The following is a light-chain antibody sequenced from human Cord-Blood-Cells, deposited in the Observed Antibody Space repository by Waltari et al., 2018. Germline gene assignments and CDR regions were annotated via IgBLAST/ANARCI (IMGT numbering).Light chain of an antibody. J-gene: IGLJ3*02. CDR3: SSYTSSSTRV. V-gene: IGLV2-14*01. CDR1: SSDVGGYNY. Sequence: QSALPQPASVSGSPGQSITISCTGTSSDVGGYNYVSWYQQPPGKAPKLMIYDVSNRPSGVSNRFSGSKSGNTASLTISGLQAEDEADYYCSSYTSSSTRVFGGGTKLTVL. CDR2: DVS.